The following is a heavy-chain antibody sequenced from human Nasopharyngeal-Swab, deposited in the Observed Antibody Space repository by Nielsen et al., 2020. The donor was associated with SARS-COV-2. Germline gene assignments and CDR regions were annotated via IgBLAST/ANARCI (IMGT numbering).Heavy chain of an antibody. V-gene: IGHV3-74*03. Sequence: WIRQPPGKGLEWVSRINSDGSTTMYADSVKGRFTISRDNAKDMLYLQMNSLRAEDTAVYYCARVPFYSSGWYGVDYFDYWGQGTLVTVSS. J-gene: IGHJ4*02. D-gene: IGHD6-19*01. CDR3: ARVPFYSSGWYGVDYFDY. CDR2: INSDGSTT.